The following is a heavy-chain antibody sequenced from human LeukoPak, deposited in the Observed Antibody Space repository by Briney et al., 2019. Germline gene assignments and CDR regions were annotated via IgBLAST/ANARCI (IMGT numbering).Heavy chain of an antibody. CDR2: IYTSGST. CDR1: GGSISSYY. V-gene: IGHV4-4*07. CDR3: ARDKQQLVHLSQAASGSGSWYFDL. J-gene: IGHJ2*01. Sequence: SETLSLTCTVSGGSISSYYWSWIRQPAGKGLEWIGRIYTSGSTNYNPSLKSRVTMSVDTSMNQFSLKLSSVTAADTAVYHCARDKQQLVHLSQAASGSGSWYFDLWGRGTLVTVSS. D-gene: IGHD6-13*01.